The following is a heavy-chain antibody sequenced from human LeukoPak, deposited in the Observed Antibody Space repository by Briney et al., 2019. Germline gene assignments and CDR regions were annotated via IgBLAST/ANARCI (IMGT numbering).Heavy chain of an antibody. J-gene: IGHJ3*02. Sequence: ASVKVSCKASGYTFTSYDINWVRQATGQGLEWMGWMNPNSGNTGYAQKFQGRVTMTRNTSISTAYMELSSLRSEDTAVYYCARRVTMVRGVTPLRKKNDAFDIWGQGTMVSVSS. V-gene: IGHV1-8*01. CDR2: MNPNSGNT. D-gene: IGHD3-10*01. CDR3: ARRVTMVRGVTPLRKKNDAFDI. CDR1: GYTFTSYD.